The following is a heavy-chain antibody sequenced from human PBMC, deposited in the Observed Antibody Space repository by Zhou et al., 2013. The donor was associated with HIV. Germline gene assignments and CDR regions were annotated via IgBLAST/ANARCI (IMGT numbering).Heavy chain of an antibody. CDR3: ATYGPGYNWMYK. V-gene: IGHV1-2*02. D-gene: IGHD1-20*01. CDR1: GYTFTDYF. CDR2: INPNSGDT. Sequence: QVQLVQSGTEVKKPGASVKVSCKAFGYTFTDYFMHWIRQAPGQGLEWMGWINPNSGDTNYAQKFQARVTMTRDTSITTAYMELSRLTSDDTAVYYCATYGPGYNWMYKWGQGTLVTVSS. J-gene: IGHJ4*02.